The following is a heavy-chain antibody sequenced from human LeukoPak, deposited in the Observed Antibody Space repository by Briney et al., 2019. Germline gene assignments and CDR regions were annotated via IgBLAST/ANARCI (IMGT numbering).Heavy chain of an antibody. CDR3: ARRGDGLGGAFDI. D-gene: IGHD3-16*01. CDR2: IYYTGIT. CDR1: GGSISPYY. J-gene: IGHJ3*02. V-gene: IGHV4-59*12. Sequence: SEALSLTCTVSGGSISPYYWSWIRQSPGKGLEWIAHIYYTGITSHNPSLKSRLTISVDTSKNQFSLKLSSVTAADTAVYYCARRGDGLGGAFDIWGQGTMVTVSS.